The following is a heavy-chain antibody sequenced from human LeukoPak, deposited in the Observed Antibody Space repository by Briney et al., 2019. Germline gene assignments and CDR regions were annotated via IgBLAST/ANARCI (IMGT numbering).Heavy chain of an antibody. J-gene: IGHJ4*02. D-gene: IGHD6-13*01. CDR2: INPHSGGR. CDR1: GYTFTDYY. CDR3: AKVRDRLSSFYPAA. Sequence: ASVKVSCKASGYTFTDYYIHWVRQAPGQGLEWMGWINPHSGGRNLAQKFRGRVTMTRDTSITTAYLELSGLTSDDTAIYYCAKVRDRLSSFYPAAWGLGTLVTVSS. V-gene: IGHV1-2*02.